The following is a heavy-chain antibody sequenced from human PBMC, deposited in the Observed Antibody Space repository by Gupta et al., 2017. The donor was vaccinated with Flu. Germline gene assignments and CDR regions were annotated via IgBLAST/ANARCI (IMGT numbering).Heavy chain of an antibody. D-gene: IGHD1-26*01. CDR3: ASRTAVWVHYFDY. V-gene: IGHV4-38-2*01. CDR2: IYHSGST. Sequence: QVQLQESGPGRVKPSETLSLTCAVSGYSISSVYYWGWIRQPPGKGLEWIGSIYHSGSTYYNPSLKSRVTISVDTSKNQFSLKLSSVTAADTAVYYCASRTAVWVHYFDYWGQGTLVTVSS. J-gene: IGHJ4*02. CDR1: GYSISSVYY.